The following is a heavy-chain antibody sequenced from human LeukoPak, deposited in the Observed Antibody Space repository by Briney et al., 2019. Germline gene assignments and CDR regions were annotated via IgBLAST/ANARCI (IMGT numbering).Heavy chain of an antibody. J-gene: IGHJ4*02. CDR1: GGTFSSYA. Sequence: ASVKVSYKASGGTFSSYAISWVRQAPGQGLEWMGRIIPILGIANYAQKFQGRVTITADKSTSTAYMELSSLRSEDTAVYYCARYRPGQQLRLADDYWGQGTLVTVSS. V-gene: IGHV1-69*04. CDR3: ARYRPGQQLRLADDY. CDR2: IIPILGIA. D-gene: IGHD6-13*01.